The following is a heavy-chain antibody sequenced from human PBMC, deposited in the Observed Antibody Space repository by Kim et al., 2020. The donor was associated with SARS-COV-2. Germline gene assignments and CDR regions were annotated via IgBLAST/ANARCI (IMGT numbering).Heavy chain of an antibody. CDR3: ARVSSSGYASYWYFDL. Sequence: KFQGRGTITADESTSTAYMELSSLRSEDTAVYYCARVSSSGYASYWYFDLWGRGTLVTVSS. D-gene: IGHD3-22*01. J-gene: IGHJ2*01. V-gene: IGHV1-69*01.